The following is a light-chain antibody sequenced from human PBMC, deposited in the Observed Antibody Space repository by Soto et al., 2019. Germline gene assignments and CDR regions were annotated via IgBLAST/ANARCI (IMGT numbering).Light chain of an antibody. Sequence: QSALTQPASVSGSPGQSITISCTGTSSDVGGYNYVSWYQQHPGKAPKLMIYEVSNRPLGVSNRFSGSKSGNTASLTISGPQAGDGACFSCSSYTSSSIDYVFGTGTKVTVL. J-gene: IGLJ1*01. CDR1: SSDVGGYNY. CDR2: EVS. V-gene: IGLV2-14*01. CDR3: SSYTSSSIDYV.